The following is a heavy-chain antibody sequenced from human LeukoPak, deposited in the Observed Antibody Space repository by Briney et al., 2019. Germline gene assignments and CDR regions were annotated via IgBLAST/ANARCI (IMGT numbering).Heavy chain of an antibody. V-gene: IGHV4-59*01. CDR3: ARAIMAGYFDWLFLDY. D-gene: IGHD3-9*01. CDR1: GGSISSYY. Sequence: SETLSLTCTVSGGSISSYYWSWIRQPPGKGLEWIGYIYYSGSTNYNPSLKSRVTISVDTSKNQFSLKLSSVTAADTAVYYCARAIMAGYFDWLFLDYWGQGTLVTVSS. CDR2: IYYSGST. J-gene: IGHJ4*02.